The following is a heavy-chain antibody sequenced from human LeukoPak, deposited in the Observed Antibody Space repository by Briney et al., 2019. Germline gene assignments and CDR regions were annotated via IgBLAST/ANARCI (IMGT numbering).Heavy chain of an antibody. CDR3: ASVKAGTTSLDY. V-gene: IGHV4-61*02. CDR1: GGSISSGSYY. Sequence: PSETLSLTCTVSGGSISSGSYYWSWIRQPAGKGLEWIGRIYTSGSTNYNPSLKSRVTISVDTSKNQFSLKLSSVTAADTAVYYCASVKAGTTSLDYWGQGTLVTVSS. D-gene: IGHD1-7*01. CDR2: IYTSGST. J-gene: IGHJ4*02.